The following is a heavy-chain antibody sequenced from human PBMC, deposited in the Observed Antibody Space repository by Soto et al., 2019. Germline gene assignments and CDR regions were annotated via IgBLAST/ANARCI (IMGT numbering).Heavy chain of an antibody. CDR1: GFTFSSYG. CDR2: ISGSGGST. J-gene: IGHJ4*02. CDR3: ARDGVSSTDYTWNYGTYFDY. D-gene: IGHD1-1*01. V-gene: IGHV3-NL1*01. Sequence: PGGSLRLSCAASGFTFSSYGMHWVRQAPGKGLEWVSAISGSGGSTYYADSVKGRFTISRDNSKNTLYLQMNSLRPDDTAMYYCARDGVSSTDYTWNYGTYFDYWGPGALVTVSS.